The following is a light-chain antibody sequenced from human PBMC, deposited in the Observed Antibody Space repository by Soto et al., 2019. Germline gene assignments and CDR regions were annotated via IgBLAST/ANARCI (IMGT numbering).Light chain of an antibody. V-gene: IGKV3-11*01. CDR3: QQRSNWPWT. CDR1: QSLSRN. CDR2: DAS. J-gene: IGKJ1*01. Sequence: VLTQSPATLSLSPGERATLSCRASQSLSRNFAWFQQKPGQAPRVLIYDASFRATGVPARFSGSGSGTDFTLTIRSLETEDSALYFCQQRSNWPWTFGQGTKVEIK.